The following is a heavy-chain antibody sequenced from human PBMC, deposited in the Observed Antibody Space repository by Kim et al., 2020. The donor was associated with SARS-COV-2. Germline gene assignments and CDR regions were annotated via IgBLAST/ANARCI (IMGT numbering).Heavy chain of an antibody. CDR1: GFTFSSYE. CDR3: ARNSGDSSGYYYASTLYVDY. J-gene: IGHJ4*02. Sequence: GGSLRLSCAASGFTFSSYEMNWVRQAPGKGLEWVSYISSSGSTIYYADSVKGRFTISRDNAKNSLYLQMNSLRAEDTAVYYCARNSGDSSGYYYASTLYVDYWGQGTLVTVSS. D-gene: IGHD3-22*01. CDR2: ISSSGSTI. V-gene: IGHV3-48*03.